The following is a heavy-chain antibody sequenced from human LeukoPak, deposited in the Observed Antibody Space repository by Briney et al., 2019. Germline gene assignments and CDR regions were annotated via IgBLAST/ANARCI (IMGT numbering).Heavy chain of an antibody. V-gene: IGHV4-61*02. D-gene: IGHD4-17*01. CDR1: GDSITSGRYY. J-gene: IGHJ4*02. Sequence: PSQTLSLTCTVSGDSITSGRYYWSWIRQPAGKELEWIGRIYSSGNTDYHPYIVSLKSRVTLSLDTSKNQFFLDLTSVTAADTAVYYCAKVGDPPLYYFDYRDQGTLVTVSS. CDR2: IYSSGNT. CDR3: AKVGDPPLYYFDY.